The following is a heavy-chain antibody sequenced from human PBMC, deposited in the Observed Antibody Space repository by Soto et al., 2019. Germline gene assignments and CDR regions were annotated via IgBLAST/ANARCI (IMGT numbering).Heavy chain of an antibody. CDR3: ARDQGSLAAAGLNGFDP. V-gene: IGHV1-3*01. CDR2: INAGNGKT. CDR1: GYIFTSYA. J-gene: IGHJ5*02. Sequence: ASVKVSCKASGYIFTSYAMHWVRQAPGQRLEWMGWINAGNGKTKYSQKFQDRVTIIRDTFASTAYMELSSLRSEDTAVYYCARDQGSLAAAGLNGFDPWG. D-gene: IGHD6-13*01.